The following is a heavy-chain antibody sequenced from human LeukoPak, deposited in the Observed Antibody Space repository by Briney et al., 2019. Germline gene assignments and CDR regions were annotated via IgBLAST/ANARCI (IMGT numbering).Heavy chain of an antibody. CDR1: GFTFSSYA. D-gene: IGHD3-10*01. J-gene: IGHJ4*02. CDR3: ARDFRGSIDY. Sequence: PGGSLRLSCAASGFTFSSYAMSWVRQAPGKGLEWVSAISGSGGSTYYADSVKGRFTISRDNSKNTLYLQMNSLRPEDTAVYYCARDFRGSIDYWGQGTLVTVSS. CDR2: ISGSGGST. V-gene: IGHV3-23*01.